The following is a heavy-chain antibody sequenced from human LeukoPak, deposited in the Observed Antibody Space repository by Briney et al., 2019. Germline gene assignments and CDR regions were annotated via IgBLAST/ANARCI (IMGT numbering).Heavy chain of an antibody. CDR3: ARHDNYYYSMDV. CDR1: GGSISSYY. V-gene: IGHV4-59*08. CDR2: IYYSGST. J-gene: IGHJ6*02. Sequence: SSETLSLTCTVSGGSISSYYWSWIRQPPGKGLEWIGYIYYSGSTNYNPSLKSRVTISVDTSKNQFSLNLTSVTAADTAVYYCARHDNYYYSMDVWGQGTTVTVSS. D-gene: IGHD3-22*01.